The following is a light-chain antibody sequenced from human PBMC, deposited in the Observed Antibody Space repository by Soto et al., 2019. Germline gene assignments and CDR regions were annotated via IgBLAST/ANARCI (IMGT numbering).Light chain of an antibody. J-gene: IGKJ1*01. CDR3: QQYNSYWT. V-gene: IGKV1-5*03. Sequence: DIQMTQSPSTLSASVGDRVTITCRASQSISYWLAWYQQKPGKAPNLLIYKASSLESGVPSRFSGSGSGTEFTLTISSLQPDDFATYSCQQYNSYWTFGQGTKVEIK. CDR2: KAS. CDR1: QSISYW.